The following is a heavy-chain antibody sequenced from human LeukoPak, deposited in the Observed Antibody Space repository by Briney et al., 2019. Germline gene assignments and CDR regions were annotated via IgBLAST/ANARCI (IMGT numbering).Heavy chain of an antibody. CDR3: ATIKRGDIFGYFDF. J-gene: IGHJ4*02. CDR1: GGSLSIHY. V-gene: IGHV4-59*11. D-gene: IGHD5-18*01. CDR2: MSDSVWT. Sequence: SQTLSLTCTVSGGSLSIHYWSCLRQAPGKGLEWIAYMSDSVWTKDNPSLKSRVTLSADTSKNQYSLRLTSVTAADTAVYYCATIKRGDIFGYFDFWGQGILVTVSS.